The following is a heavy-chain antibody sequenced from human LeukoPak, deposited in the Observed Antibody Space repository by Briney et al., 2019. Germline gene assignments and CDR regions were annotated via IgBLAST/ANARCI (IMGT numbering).Heavy chain of an antibody. CDR1: GFTFSSHN. D-gene: IGHD6-19*01. CDR3: ARGVAGGDY. Sequence: GGSLRLSCAASGFTFSSHNMNWVRQAPGKGLEWVSYISSGSDTIKYADSVKGRFTISRDNAKNSLFLQMNSLRDEDTAVYYCARGVAGGDYWGHGTLVTVSS. V-gene: IGHV3-48*02. CDR2: ISSGSDTI. J-gene: IGHJ4*01.